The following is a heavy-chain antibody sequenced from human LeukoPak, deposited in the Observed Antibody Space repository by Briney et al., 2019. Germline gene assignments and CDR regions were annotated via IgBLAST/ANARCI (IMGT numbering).Heavy chain of an antibody. CDR3: ARGRFYFDY. Sequence: SGPALVKPTQTLTLTCTFSGFSLTTIGMCVSWILQPPGKALESLARIGGDDDKFYSTSLKTRLTISKDTSKNQVVLTMTNMDPVDTATYYCARGRFYFDYWGQGTLVTVSP. J-gene: IGHJ4*02. CDR1: GFSLTTIGMC. CDR2: IGGDDDK. D-gene: IGHD3-16*01. V-gene: IGHV2-70*17.